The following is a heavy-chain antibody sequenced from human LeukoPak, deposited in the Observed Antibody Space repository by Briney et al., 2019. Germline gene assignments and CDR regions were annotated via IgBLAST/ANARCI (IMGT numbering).Heavy chain of an antibody. CDR1: GFTVSSNY. D-gene: IGHD1-20*01. V-gene: IGHV3-74*01. J-gene: IGHJ3*02. CDR2: IGIDARDT. Sequence: GGSLRLYCAASGFTVSSNYMSWARQAPGRWLLSVSRIGIDARDTGYANSVECRFTISSANAKNTLYLQMNSLRDEDTAVYYCAVALTGTRNALDIWGPGTMVTVSS. CDR3: AVALTGTRNALDI.